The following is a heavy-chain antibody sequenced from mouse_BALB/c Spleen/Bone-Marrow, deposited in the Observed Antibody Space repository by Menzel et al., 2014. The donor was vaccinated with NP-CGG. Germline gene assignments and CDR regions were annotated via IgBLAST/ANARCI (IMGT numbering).Heavy chain of an antibody. V-gene: IGHV1-67*01. J-gene: IGHJ2*02. Sequence: QVQLHQSGPELVWPGLSVHISCKGSGTTFTDYAMHWVKQSHARSIEWIAVISTSSGNTNYTQQFKGQATMTVDKSSSXXXXXXXXLTSEDSAIYYCARSNYGSSYALYYWGQGNSRT. D-gene: IGHD1-1*01. CDR2: ISTSSGNT. CDR1: GTTFTDYA. CDR3: ARSNYGSSYALYY.